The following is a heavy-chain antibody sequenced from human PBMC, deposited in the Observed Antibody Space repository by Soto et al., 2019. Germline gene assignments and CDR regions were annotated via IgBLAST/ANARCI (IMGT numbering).Heavy chain of an antibody. V-gene: IGHV4-4*02. D-gene: IGHD2-15*01. Sequence: SETLSLTCAVSGASISSDRWWSWVRQPPGKGLEWIGEIYHNGINNYNPSLKSRATISVDKSKSQFSVKLTSVTAADTAVYYCVTWESGGSRMSYYFDFWGQGTLVTVSS. CDR3: VTWESGGSRMSYYFDF. CDR2: IYHNGIN. J-gene: IGHJ4*02. CDR1: GASISSDRW.